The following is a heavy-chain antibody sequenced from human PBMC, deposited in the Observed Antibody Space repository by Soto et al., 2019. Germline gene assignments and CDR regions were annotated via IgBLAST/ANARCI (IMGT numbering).Heavy chain of an antibody. CDR3: ARTLRFSNGNWFDP. Sequence: SVKVSCKASGGTFSSYAISWVRQAPGQGLEWMGRIIPIVGTTNYAQKFQGRVTMTRDTSTSTVYMELSSLRSEDTAVYYCARTLRFSNGNWFDPWGQGTLVTVSS. D-gene: IGHD3-3*01. J-gene: IGHJ5*02. V-gene: IGHV1-69*04. CDR1: GGTFSSYA. CDR2: IIPIVGTT.